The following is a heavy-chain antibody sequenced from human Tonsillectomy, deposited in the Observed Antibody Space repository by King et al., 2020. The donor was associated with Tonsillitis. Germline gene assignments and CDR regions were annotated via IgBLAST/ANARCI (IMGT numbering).Heavy chain of an antibody. CDR2: ISYDGSNK. D-gene: IGHD1-26*01. Sequence: QLVQSGGGVVQPGRSLRLSCAASGFTFSSYGMHWVRQAPGKGLEWVAVISYDGSNKYYADSVKGRFTISRDNSKNKLYLQMNSLRAEDTAMYYCAKDRGSGSYYGVYFDYWGQGTLVTVSS. CDR1: GFTFSSYG. CDR3: AKDRGSGSYYGVYFDY. J-gene: IGHJ4*02. V-gene: IGHV3-30*18.